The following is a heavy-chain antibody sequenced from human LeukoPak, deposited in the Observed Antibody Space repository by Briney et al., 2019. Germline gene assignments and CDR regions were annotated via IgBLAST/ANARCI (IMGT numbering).Heavy chain of an antibody. D-gene: IGHD2-15*01. V-gene: IGHV3-15*01. Sequence: GGSLRLSCAASGFTFSNAWMSWVRQAPGKGLEWVGRIKSKTDGGTTDYAAPVKGRFTISRDDSKNTLYLQMNSLKTEDTAVYYCTPDGIGGHRPSDDYFDYWGQGTLVTVSS. J-gene: IGHJ4*02. CDR3: TPDGIGGHRPSDDYFDY. CDR1: GFTFSNAW. CDR2: IKSKTDGGTT.